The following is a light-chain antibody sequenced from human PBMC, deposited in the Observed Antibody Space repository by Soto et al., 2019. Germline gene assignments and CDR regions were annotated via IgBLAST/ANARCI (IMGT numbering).Light chain of an antibody. CDR3: ATWDGSLDGYV. Sequence: QSALTQPPSASGTPGQRVTISCSGSSSNIGSNTVNWYQQLPGTAPKLLIYSHNQRPSGVPDRFSVSKSGTSASLAISGLQSEDEADYYCATWDGSLDGYVFGTGTKVTVL. CDR2: SHN. J-gene: IGLJ1*01. V-gene: IGLV1-44*01. CDR1: SSNIGSNT.